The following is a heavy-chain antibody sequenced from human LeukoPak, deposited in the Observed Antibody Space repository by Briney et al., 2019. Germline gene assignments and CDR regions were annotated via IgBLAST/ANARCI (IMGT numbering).Heavy chain of an antibody. CDR2: IKEDGGEK. CDR3: AGRGDGNLYYFDH. V-gene: IGHV3-7*04. D-gene: IGHD5-24*01. J-gene: IGHJ4*02. Sequence: QTGGSLRLSCAASGFTFSSYWMSWVRQAPGKGLEWVANIKEDGGEKYYVDSVKGRFTISRDNAKNSLYLQMNSLRPEDTAVYYCAGRGDGNLYYFDHWGQGTLVTASS. CDR1: GFTFSSYW.